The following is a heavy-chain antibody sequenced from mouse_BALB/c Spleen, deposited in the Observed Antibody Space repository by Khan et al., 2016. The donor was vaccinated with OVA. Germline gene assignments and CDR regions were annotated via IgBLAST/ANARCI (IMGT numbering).Heavy chain of an antibody. D-gene: IGHD2-4*01. CDR3: ARKDYYDYDPFPY. CDR1: GYSITSEYT. CDR2: ISYSGNT. J-gene: IGHJ3*01. Sequence: VQLKESGPGLVKPSQSLSPTCTVTGYSITSEYTWNWIRQFPGNKLEWMGFISYSGNTRYNPSLKSRISITRDTSKNQFFLQLNSVTSEDTTTYYCARKDYYDYDPFPYWGQGTLVTVSA. V-gene: IGHV3-2*02.